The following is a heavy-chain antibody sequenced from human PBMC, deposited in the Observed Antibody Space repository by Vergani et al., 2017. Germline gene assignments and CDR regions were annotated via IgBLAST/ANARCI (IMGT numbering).Heavy chain of an antibody. CDR2: IYHSGST. V-gene: IGHV4-30-2*01. CDR1: GGSISSGGYS. CDR3: ARTPILTGYPYDFDY. Sequence: QLQLQESGSGLVKPSQTLSLTCAVSGGSISSGGYSWSWIRQPPGKGREWIGYIYHSGSTSYNPSLKSRVTISVDRSKNQFSLKLSSVTAADTAVYYWARTPILTGYPYDFDYWGQGTLVTVSA. D-gene: IGHD3-9*01. J-gene: IGHJ4*02.